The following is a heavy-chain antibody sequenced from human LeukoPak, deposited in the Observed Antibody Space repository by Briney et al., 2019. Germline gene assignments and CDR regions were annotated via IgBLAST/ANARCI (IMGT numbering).Heavy chain of an antibody. J-gene: IGHJ4*02. Sequence: PGGSLRLSCAASGFTFSSYGMHWVRQAPGKGLEWVAVISYDGSNKYYADSVKGRFTISRDNSKNTLYLQMNSLRAEDTAVYYCVRENLGSFDYWGQGSLVTVSS. CDR2: ISYDGSNK. CDR1: GFTFSSYG. D-gene: IGHD3-16*01. V-gene: IGHV3-30*03. CDR3: VRENLGSFDY.